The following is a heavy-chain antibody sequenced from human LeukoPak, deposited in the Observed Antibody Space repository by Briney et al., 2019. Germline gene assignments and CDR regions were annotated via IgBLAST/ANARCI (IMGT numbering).Heavy chain of an antibody. J-gene: IGHJ4*02. CDR3: ARDFGGMATIYYFDY. CDR1: GFTFSSYA. Sequence: PGRSLRLSCAASGFTFSSYAMHWVRQAPGKGLEWVAVISYDGSNKYYADSVKGRFTISRDNSKNTLYLQMNSLRAEDTAVYYCARDFGGMATIYYFDYWGQGALVTVSS. V-gene: IGHV3-30*04. D-gene: IGHD5-24*01. CDR2: ISYDGSNK.